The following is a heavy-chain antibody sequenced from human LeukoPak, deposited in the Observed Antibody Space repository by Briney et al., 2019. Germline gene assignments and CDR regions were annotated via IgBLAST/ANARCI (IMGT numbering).Heavy chain of an antibody. CDR1: GYTFTGYY. D-gene: IGHD4-17*01. CDR3: ARDPATHDYGDYVLPSFDY. V-gene: IGHV1-2*02. J-gene: IGHJ4*02. Sequence: ASVKVSCKASGYTFTGYYMHWVRQAPGQGLEWMGWINPNSGGTNYAQKFQGRVTMTRDTSISTAYMELSRLRSDDTAVYYCARDPATHDYGDYVLPSFDYWGQGTLVTASS. CDR2: INPNSGGT.